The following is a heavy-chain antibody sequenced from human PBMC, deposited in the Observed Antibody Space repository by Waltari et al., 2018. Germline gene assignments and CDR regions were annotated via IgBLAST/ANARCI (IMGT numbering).Heavy chain of an antibody. CDR2: TIPILGTA. CDR3: ARSGPYCGGDCYNWYFDL. Sequence: VQLVQSGAEVKKPGSSVKVSCKASGGTFTNYAINWVRQAPGQGLEWMGGTIPILGTANYAQKFQGRVTITADESTTTAYMELSSLRSEDTAVYYCARSGPYCGGDCYNWYFDLWGRGTLVTVSS. V-gene: IGHV1-69*01. J-gene: IGHJ2*01. D-gene: IGHD2-21*02. CDR1: GGTFTNYA.